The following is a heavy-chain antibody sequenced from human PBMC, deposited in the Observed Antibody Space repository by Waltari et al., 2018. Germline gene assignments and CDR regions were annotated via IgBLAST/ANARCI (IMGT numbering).Heavy chain of an antibody. Sequence: QVQLQQWRAGLLKPSVTPSLTCSVYCGSFSGYYWSRIRQPPGKGLEWIGEINHSGSTNYNPSLKSRVTISVDTSKNQFSLKLSSVTAADTAVYYCARASTVTHWYFDLWGRGTLVTVSS. CDR3: ARASTVTHWYFDL. CDR2: INHSGST. CDR1: CGSFSGYY. J-gene: IGHJ2*01. D-gene: IGHD4-17*01. V-gene: IGHV4-34*01.